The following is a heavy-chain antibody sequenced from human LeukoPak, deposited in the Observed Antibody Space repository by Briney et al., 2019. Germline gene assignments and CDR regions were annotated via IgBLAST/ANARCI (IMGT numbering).Heavy chain of an antibody. D-gene: IGHD6-6*01. CDR3: GSEFEYSTSGAGY. V-gene: IGHV3-21*01. Sequence: GGSMRLSCAGSGFPFSGYSMNWVRQTPGKGLEWVSSMSILSGITYYAESVKGRFTVSRDNAKNLLHLQMNSLRVEDTAIYYCGSEFEYSTSGAGYWVQGTLVTVSS. CDR1: GFPFSGYS. J-gene: IGHJ4*02. CDR2: MSILSGIT.